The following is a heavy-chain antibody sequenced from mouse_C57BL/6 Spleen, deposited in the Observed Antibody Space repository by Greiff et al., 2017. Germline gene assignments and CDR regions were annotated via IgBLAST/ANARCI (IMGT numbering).Heavy chain of an antibody. J-gene: IGHJ2*01. CDR1: GYTFTSYW. Sequence: VQLQESGAELVKPGASVKLSCKASGYTFTSYWMHWVKQRPGQGLEWIGMIHPNSGSTNYNEKFKSKATLTVDKSSSTAYMQLSSLTSEDSAVYYCARGEFITTVVALDYWGQGTTLTVSS. CDR3: ARGEFITTVVALDY. V-gene: IGHV1-64*01. D-gene: IGHD1-1*01. CDR2: IHPNSGST.